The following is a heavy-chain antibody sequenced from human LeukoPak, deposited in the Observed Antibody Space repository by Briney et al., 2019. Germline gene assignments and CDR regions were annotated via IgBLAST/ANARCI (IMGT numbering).Heavy chain of an antibody. CDR1: GFTFSSYW. D-gene: IGHD2-2*01. J-gene: IGHJ6*02. Sequence: AGSLRLSCAASGFTFSSYWMSWVRQAPGKGLEWVANIKQDGSEKYYVDSVKGRFTISRDIAKNSLYLQMNSLRAEDTAVYYCAREYGQYCSSTSCYFLYYYYYGMDVWGQGTTVTVSS. CDR3: AREYGQYCSSTSCYFLYYYYYGMDV. CDR2: IKQDGSEK. V-gene: IGHV3-7*01.